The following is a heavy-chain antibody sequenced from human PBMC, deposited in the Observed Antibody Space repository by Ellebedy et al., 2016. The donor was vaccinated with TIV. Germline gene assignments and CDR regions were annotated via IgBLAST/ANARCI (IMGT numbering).Heavy chain of an antibody. Sequence: GGSLRLSCAASGFTFDDYAMHWVRQAPGKGLEWVSLISWDGGSTYYADSVKGRFTISRDNAKNSLYLQMNSLRAEDTAVYYCARDRGGARYYDILTGYSPWYYYYGMDVWGQGTTVTVSS. CDR3: ARDRGGARYYDILTGYSPWYYYYGMDV. CDR1: GFTFDDYA. J-gene: IGHJ6*02. V-gene: IGHV3-43*02. D-gene: IGHD3-9*01. CDR2: ISWDGGST.